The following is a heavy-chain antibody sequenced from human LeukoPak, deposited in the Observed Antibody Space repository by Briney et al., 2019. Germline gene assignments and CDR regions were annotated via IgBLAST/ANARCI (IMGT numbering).Heavy chain of an antibody. V-gene: IGHV1-2*02. CDR2: SNPTSGST. CDR3: ARGPGGGYDWLGY. CDR1: GYTLTGYY. D-gene: IGHD5-12*01. Sequence: ASVKVSCKASGYTLTGYYMHWVRQAPGQGLEWMGWSNPTSGSTNYAQNFQGRVTMTRDTSISTAYMELSRLTSDDTAVYYCARGPGGGYDWLGYWGQGTLVTVSP. J-gene: IGHJ4*02.